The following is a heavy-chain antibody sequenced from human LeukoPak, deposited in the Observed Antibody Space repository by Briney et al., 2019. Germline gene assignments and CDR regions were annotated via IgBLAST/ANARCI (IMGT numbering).Heavy chain of an antibody. CDR1: GFTFSSYG. CDR3: AKDRAVEMGTTLSDY. V-gene: IGHV3-30*18. Sequence: GGSLRLSCAASGFTFSSYGTHSVRQAPGKGLEWVVVISYDGSNKCYADSVKGRFTISRDNSKNTLYLQMNSLRAEDTAVYYCAKDRAVEMGTTLSDYWGQGTLVTVSS. CDR2: ISYDGSNK. J-gene: IGHJ4*02. D-gene: IGHD5-24*01.